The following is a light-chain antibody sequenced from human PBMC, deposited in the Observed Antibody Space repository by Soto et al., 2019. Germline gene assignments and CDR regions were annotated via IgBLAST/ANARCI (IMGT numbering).Light chain of an antibody. CDR2: GAS. Sequence: EIVLTQSPGTLSLSPGERATLSCRASQSVSSSYLAWYQQKPGQAPRLLIYGASFRATGIPDRFSGSGSGTDFTLTISRLEPEDFAVYYCQQYNNWPRTFGQGTKVEIK. V-gene: IGKV3-20*01. J-gene: IGKJ1*01. CDR1: QSVSSSY. CDR3: QQYNNWPRT.